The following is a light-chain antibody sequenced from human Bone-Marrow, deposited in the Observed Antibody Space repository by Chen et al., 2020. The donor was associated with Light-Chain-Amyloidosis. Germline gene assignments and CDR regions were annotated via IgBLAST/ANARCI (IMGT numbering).Light chain of an antibody. CDR2: EVT. J-gene: IGLJ1*01. V-gene: IGLV2-14*01. CDR1: SSDVCGDNH. Sequence: PSLTQTSSVSGSPGQSITISCTGTSSDVCGDNHVSWYQQHPDKAPKLMIYEVTNRPSGVPDRFSGSKSDNTASLTISGLQTEDEADYFCSSYTITNTLVFGSGTRVTVL. CDR3: SSYTITNTLV.